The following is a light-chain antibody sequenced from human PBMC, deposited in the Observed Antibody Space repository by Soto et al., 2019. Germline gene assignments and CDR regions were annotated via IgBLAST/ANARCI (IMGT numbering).Light chain of an antibody. CDR3: LQHNNYSAT. CDR2: AAS. CDR1: QGISYY. J-gene: IGKJ4*01. V-gene: IGKV1-17*03. Sequence: DIQMTQSPSVMSASVGDSVTITCRASQGISYYLAWFQQQPGKVPKRLIYAASNLESGVPSRFSGSGSGTEFTLTISSLQPEDFATYYCLQHNNYSATFGGGTKVDIK.